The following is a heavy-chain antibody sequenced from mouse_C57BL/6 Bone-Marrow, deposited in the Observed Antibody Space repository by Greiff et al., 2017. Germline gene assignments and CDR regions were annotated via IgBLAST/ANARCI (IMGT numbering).Heavy chain of an antibody. J-gene: IGHJ4*01. CDR2: IHPNSGST. Sequence: QVQLQQPGAELVKPGASVKLSCKASGYTFTSYWMPWVKQRPGQGLEWIGMIHPNSGSTNYNEKFKSKATLTVDKSSSTAYMQLSSLTSEDSAVYYCARSKEIRPMDDWGQGTSVTVAS. CDR1: GYTFTSYW. CDR3: ARSKEIRPMDD. V-gene: IGHV1-64*01.